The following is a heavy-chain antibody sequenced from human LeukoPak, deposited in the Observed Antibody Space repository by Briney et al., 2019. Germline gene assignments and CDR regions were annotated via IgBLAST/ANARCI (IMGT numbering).Heavy chain of an antibody. J-gene: IGHJ3*02. D-gene: IGHD6-19*01. CDR1: GFTFSSYS. V-gene: IGHV3-48*01. CDR2: ISSSSSTI. Sequence: QPGGSLRLSCAASGFTFSSYSMNWVRQAPGKGLEWVSYISSSSSTIYYADSVKGRFTISRDNAKNSLYLQMNSLRAEDTGIYYCARDPEFIAVAGTYGIRFDIWGLGTMVTVSS. CDR3: ARDPEFIAVAGTYGIRFDI.